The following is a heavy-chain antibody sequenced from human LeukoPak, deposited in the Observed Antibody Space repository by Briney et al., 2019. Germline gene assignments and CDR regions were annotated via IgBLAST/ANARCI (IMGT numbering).Heavy chain of an antibody. V-gene: IGHV3-53*01. CDR2: VYSGGST. Sequence: PGGSLRLSCAASGFTVSSNYMSWVRQAPGKGLEWVSVVYSGGSTYYADSVKGRFTISRDNSKNTLYLQMNSLRAEDTAVYYCASGEGITEFDYWGQGTLVTVSS. D-gene: IGHD1-20*01. J-gene: IGHJ4*02. CDR1: GFTVSSNY. CDR3: ASGEGITEFDY.